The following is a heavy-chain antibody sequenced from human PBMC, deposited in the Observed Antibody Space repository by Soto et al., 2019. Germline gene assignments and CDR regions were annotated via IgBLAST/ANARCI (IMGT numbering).Heavy chain of an antibody. D-gene: IGHD1-26*01. CDR3: ARHFVYVGATTDFDY. V-gene: IGHV4-39*01. CDR1: GGSISSSSYY. J-gene: IGHJ4*02. CDR2: IYYSGSI. Sequence: PSATLSLTCTVSGGSISSSSYYWGWIRQPPGKGLEWILSIYYSGSIYYNPSLKSRVTISVDTSKNQFSLKLSSVTAADTAVYYCARHFVYVGATTDFDYWGQGTLVTVSS.